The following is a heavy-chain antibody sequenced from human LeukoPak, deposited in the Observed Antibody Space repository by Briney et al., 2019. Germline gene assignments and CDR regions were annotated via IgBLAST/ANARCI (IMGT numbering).Heavy chain of an antibody. CDR3: ARAYGDVDTEYFQH. CDR1: GGSFSDYY. V-gene: IGHV4-30-4*01. J-gene: IGHJ1*01. Sequence: SETLSLTCTVNGGSFSDYYWSWIRQPPGKGLEWIGYIYYSGSTYYNPSLKSRVTISVDTSKNQFSLKLSSVTAADTAVYYCARAYGDVDTEYFQHWGQGTLVTVSS. CDR2: IYYSGST. D-gene: IGHD4-17*01.